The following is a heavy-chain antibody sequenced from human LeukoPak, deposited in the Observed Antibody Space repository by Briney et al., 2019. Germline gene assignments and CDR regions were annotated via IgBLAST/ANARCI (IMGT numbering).Heavy chain of an antibody. CDR3: ANPLFDY. J-gene: IGHJ4*02. CDR2: INGGST. V-gene: IGHV3-23*01. CDR1: GITFSSEA. Sequence: GGSLRLSCAASGITFSSEAMSWVRQAPGKGLEWVSAINGGSTHYAGSVKGRFTISRDNSKNTLYPQMNSLRAEDTAVYYCANPLFDYWGQGTLVTVSS.